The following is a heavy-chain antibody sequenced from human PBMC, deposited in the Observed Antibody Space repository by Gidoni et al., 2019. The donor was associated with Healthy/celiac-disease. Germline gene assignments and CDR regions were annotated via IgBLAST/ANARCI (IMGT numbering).Heavy chain of an antibody. CDR2: INHSGST. CDR3: ARRKITMVRGVKVGFDY. Sequence: QVQLQQWGAGLLKPSETMALTCAVHGGSFSGYYWSWIRQPPGKGLEWIGEINHSGSTNYNPSLKSRVTISVDTSKNQFSLKLSSVTAADTAVYYCARRKITMVRGVKVGFDYWGQGTLVTVSS. CDR1: GGSFSGYY. V-gene: IGHV4-34*01. D-gene: IGHD3-10*01. J-gene: IGHJ4*02.